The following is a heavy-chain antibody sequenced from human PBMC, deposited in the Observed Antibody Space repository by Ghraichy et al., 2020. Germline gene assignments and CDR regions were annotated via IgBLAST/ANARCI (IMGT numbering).Heavy chain of an antibody. V-gene: IGHV3-23*01. D-gene: IGHD6-13*01. CDR1: GFTFSSYA. Sequence: GGSLRLSCAASGFTFSSYAMSWVRQAPGKGLEWVSAISGSGGSTYYADSVKGRFPISRGNSKNTLYLQMNRLRAGDTAVYYCAKGKGATAAVTYGMDVWGQGTTVTVSS. CDR3: AKGKGATAAVTYGMDV. CDR2: ISGSGGST. J-gene: IGHJ6*02.